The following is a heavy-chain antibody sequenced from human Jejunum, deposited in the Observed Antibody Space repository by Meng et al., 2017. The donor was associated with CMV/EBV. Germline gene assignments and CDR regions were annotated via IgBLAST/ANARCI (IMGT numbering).Heavy chain of an antibody. CDR1: GLTFTNYW. D-gene: IGHD3-10*01. Sequence: AASGLTFTNYWMNWVRQAPGKGLVWVSRVNPDATTIDYADSVEGRFTISRDNAKHTLYLQMHGLRAEDTALYYCTRNPVGSSGQFDFWGQGTLVTVSS. CDR3: TRNPVGSSGQFDF. V-gene: IGHV3-74*01. CDR2: VNPDATTI. J-gene: IGHJ4*02.